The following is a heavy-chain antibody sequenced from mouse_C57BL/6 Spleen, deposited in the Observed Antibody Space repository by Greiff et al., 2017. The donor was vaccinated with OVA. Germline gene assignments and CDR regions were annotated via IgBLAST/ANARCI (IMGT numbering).Heavy chain of an antibody. CDR1: GFSLSTSGMG. CDR3: ARSRTTTAYYFDY. V-gene: IGHV8-12*01. J-gene: IGHJ2*01. Sequence: QVTLKESGPGILQSSQTLSLTCSFSGFSLSTSGMGVSWIRQPSGKGLEWLAHIYWDDDKRSNPSLKSRLTISKDTSRNQVFLKITSVDTADTATYYCARSRTTTAYYFDYWGQGTTLTVSS. D-gene: IGHD1-2*01. CDR2: IYWDDDK.